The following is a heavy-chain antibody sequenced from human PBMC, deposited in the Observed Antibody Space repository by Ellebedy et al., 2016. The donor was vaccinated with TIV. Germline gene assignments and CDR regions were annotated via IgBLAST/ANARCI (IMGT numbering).Heavy chain of an antibody. V-gene: IGHV1-8*01. CDR2: MNPNSGNT. D-gene: IGHD5-24*01. Sequence: AASVKVSCKASGYTFTSYDINWVRQATGQGLEWMGWMNPNSGNTGYAQKFQGRVTMTRNTSISTAYMELSSLRSADTAVYYCACLGGRWLHQDYWGQGTLVTVSS. CDR1: GYTFTSYD. J-gene: IGHJ4*02. CDR3: ACLGGRWLHQDY.